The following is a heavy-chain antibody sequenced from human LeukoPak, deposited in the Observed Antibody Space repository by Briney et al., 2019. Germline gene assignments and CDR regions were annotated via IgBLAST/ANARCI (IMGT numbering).Heavy chain of an antibody. CDR3: ARDYYYDSSGYHY. D-gene: IGHD3-22*01. Sequence: GGSLRLSCAASGFTFSSYSMNWVRQAPGKGLEWVSYISSSSSTIYYADSVKGRFTISRDNAKNSLYLQMNSLRAEDTAVYYCARDYYYDSSGYHYWGQGTLVTVSS. CDR2: ISSSSSTI. CDR1: GFTFSSYS. V-gene: IGHV3-48*04. J-gene: IGHJ4*02.